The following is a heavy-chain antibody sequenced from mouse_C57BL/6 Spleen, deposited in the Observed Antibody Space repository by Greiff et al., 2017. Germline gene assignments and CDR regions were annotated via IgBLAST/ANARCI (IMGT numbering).Heavy chain of an antibody. CDR3: ARDASGTGYAMDY. Sequence: DVMLVESEGGLVQPGSSMKLSCTASGFTFSDYYMAWVRQVPEKGLEWVANINYDGSSTYYLDSLKSRFIISRDNAKNILYLQMSSLKSEDTATYYCARDASGTGYAMDYWGQGTSVTVSS. CDR1: GFTFSDYY. V-gene: IGHV5-16*01. J-gene: IGHJ4*01. CDR2: INYDGSST. D-gene: IGHD4-1*01.